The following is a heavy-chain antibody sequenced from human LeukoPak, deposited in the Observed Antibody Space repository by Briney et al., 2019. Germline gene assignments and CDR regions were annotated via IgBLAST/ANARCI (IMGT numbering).Heavy chain of an antibody. CDR3: ARVIDYVWGSYRRPHPSYYFDY. J-gene: IGHJ4*02. CDR1: GGSIGDYY. D-gene: IGHD3-16*02. CDR2: IYYSGST. Sequence: SETLSLTCTVSGGSIGDYYWSWIREPPGKGLEWIGYIYYSGSTYYNPSLKSRVTISVDTSKNQFSLKLSSVTAADTAVYYCARVIDYVWGSYRRPHPSYYFDYWGQGTLVTVSS. V-gene: IGHV4-59*06.